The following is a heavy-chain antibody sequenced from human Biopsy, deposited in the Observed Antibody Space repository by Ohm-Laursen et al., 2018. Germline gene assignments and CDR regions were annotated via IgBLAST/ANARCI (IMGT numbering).Heavy chain of an antibody. J-gene: IGHJ4*02. Sequence: SLRLSCAAPGFTFSSYGMHWVRQAPGKGLEWVATMSYDGTQKYYGDSVKGRFTISRDNSKNTLYLQMNSLRAEDTAVYYCERGMRSSHNYWGQGTLVTVSS. V-gene: IGHV3-30*03. D-gene: IGHD6-13*01. CDR3: ERGMRSSHNY. CDR2: MSYDGTQK. CDR1: GFTFSSYG.